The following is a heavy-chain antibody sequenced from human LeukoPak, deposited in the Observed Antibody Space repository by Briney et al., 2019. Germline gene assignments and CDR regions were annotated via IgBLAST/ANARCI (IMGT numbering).Heavy chain of an antibody. Sequence: GASVKVSCKASGYTFTGYYLHWVRQAPGQGLEWMGRIIPFLGIANYAQKFQGRVTITADKSTSTAYMELSSLRSEDTAVYYCAREGEIVVVVAATSGVRWFDPWGQGTLVTVSS. J-gene: IGHJ5*02. CDR1: GYTFTGYY. CDR2: IIPFLGIA. D-gene: IGHD2-15*01. V-gene: IGHV1-69*04. CDR3: AREGEIVVVVAATSGVRWFDP.